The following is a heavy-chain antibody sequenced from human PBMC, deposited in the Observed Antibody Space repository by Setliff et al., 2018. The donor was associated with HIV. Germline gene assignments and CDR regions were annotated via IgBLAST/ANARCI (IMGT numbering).Heavy chain of an antibody. CDR3: ARHRPWEVDVFDI. CDR1: GGSMRNYY. V-gene: IGHV4-59*08. Sequence: SETLSLTCSVSGGSMRNYYWSWIRQPPRKGLEWVGYISYNGITTYNPSLKSRVTISVDTSKNQFSLKLTSVTAADTAVYYCARHRPWEVDVFDIWGQGTMVTAS. J-gene: IGHJ3*02. CDR2: ISYNGIT. D-gene: IGHD1-26*01.